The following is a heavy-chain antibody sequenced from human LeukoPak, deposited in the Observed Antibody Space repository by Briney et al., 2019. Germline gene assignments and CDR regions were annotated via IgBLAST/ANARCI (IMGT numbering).Heavy chain of an antibody. CDR3: VRDFRSADY. J-gene: IGHJ4*02. CDR2: ICPDGTGI. CDR1: GLIFSFYC. V-gene: IGHV3-74*01. Sequence: PGGSLRLSCAASGLIFSFYCMHWVRQAPGKGQMWVSRICPDGTGISYADSVKARFTTSRDNAKNTVYLQMNSLREEDTAVYYCVRDFRSADYWGQGTLVTVSS.